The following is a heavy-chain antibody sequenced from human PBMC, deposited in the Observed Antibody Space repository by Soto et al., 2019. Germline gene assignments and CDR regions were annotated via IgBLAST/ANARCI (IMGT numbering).Heavy chain of an antibody. D-gene: IGHD2-15*01. CDR2: INHSGST. Sequence: ASETLSLTCAVYGGSFSGYYWSWIRQPPGKGLEWIGEINHSGSTNYNPSLKSRVTISVDTSKNQFSLKLSSVTAADTAVYYCANLVVAATHYWFDPWGQGTLVTVSS. V-gene: IGHV4-34*01. CDR1: GGSFSGYY. J-gene: IGHJ5*02. CDR3: ANLVVAATHYWFDP.